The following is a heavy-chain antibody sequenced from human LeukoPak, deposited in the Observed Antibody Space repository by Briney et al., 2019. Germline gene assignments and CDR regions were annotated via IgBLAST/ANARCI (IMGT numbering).Heavy chain of an antibody. CDR3: ARGDCSRDSCYLLDH. CDR1: GYTFTGYY. Sequence: GASVKVSCKASGYTFTGYYMHWVRQAPGQGLEWMGIINPSGGSTSYAQKFQGRVTVTRDTSTSTVYMELSSLRSEDTAVYYCARGDCSRDSCYLLDHWGQGTLVTVSS. D-gene: IGHD2-15*01. J-gene: IGHJ4*02. V-gene: IGHV1-46*01. CDR2: INPSGGST.